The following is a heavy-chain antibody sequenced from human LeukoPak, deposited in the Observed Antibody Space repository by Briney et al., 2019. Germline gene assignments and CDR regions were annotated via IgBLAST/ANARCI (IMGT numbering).Heavy chain of an antibody. Sequence: SETLSLTCTVSGGSISSGSYYWSWIRQPAGKGLEWIGRIYTSGSTNYNPSLKSRVTISVDTSKNQFSLKLSSVTAADTAVYYCASTLWSGYSDYWGKGTLVTVSS. V-gene: IGHV4-61*02. D-gene: IGHD3-3*01. CDR2: IYTSGST. CDR1: GGSISSGSYY. J-gene: IGHJ4*02. CDR3: ASTLWSGYSDY.